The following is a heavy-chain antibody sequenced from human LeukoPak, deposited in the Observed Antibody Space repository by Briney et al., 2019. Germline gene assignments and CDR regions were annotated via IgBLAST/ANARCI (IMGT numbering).Heavy chain of an antibody. V-gene: IGHV3-53*01. J-gene: IGHJ4*02. Sequence: PGGSLRLSCAASGFIVSNSYMNWVRPPPGKGLEWVAVMHSGGSTYYSDSVKGQFTISRDNAKNTLYLQMNSLRAEDTAVYYCARDRPYSTSWYSFDSWGQGTLVTVSS. D-gene: IGHD6-13*01. CDR3: ARDRPYSTSWYSFDS. CDR2: MHSGGST. CDR1: GFIVSNSY.